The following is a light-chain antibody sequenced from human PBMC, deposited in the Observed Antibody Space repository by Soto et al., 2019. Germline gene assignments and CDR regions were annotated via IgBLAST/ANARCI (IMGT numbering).Light chain of an antibody. CDR3: QKYSSAPLT. CDR2: AAS. V-gene: IGKV1-27*01. J-gene: IGKJ4*01. Sequence: DIQITQSPSSLSASVGDRVTITCRASQSISHYLAWYQQKPGKVPKLLIYAASTLQSGVPSRFSGSGSGTDFTLTISNLQPEDVATYYCQKYSSAPLTFGGGTKVEIK. CDR1: QSISHY.